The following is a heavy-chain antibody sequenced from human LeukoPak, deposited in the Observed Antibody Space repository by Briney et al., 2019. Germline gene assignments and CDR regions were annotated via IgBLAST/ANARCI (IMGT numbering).Heavy chain of an antibody. Sequence: GGSLRLSCSASGFTFSDYGMPWVRQAPGKGLEYVSTISSNGGSTYYANSVKGRFTVSRDNSKNTLYLQMGSLRAEDMDVYYCARDSSSRPFDYWGQGTLVTVSS. CDR1: GFTFSDYG. D-gene: IGHD6-13*01. V-gene: IGHV3-64*01. CDR3: ARDSSSRPFDY. J-gene: IGHJ4*02. CDR2: ISSNGGST.